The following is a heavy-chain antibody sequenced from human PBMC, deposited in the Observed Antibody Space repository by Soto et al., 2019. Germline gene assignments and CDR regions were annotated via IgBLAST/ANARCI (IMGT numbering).Heavy chain of an antibody. J-gene: IGHJ5*02. CDR1: GASFSDYS. CDR2: INHTGST. CDR3: ARRLAYTNNRHIFFDP. Sequence: SDTLSLTCAIYGASFSDYSWSGIRQPPGKGLQWIGEINHTGSTNYSPSLRSRVTISQDTSKNQFFLRLRSVTAADTAVYYCARRLAYTNNRHIFFDPWGQGTPVTVSS. V-gene: IGHV4-34*01. D-gene: IGHD2-2*02.